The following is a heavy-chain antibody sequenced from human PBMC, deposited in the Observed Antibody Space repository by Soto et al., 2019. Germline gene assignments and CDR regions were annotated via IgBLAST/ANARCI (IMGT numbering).Heavy chain of an antibody. V-gene: IGHV4-39*01. Sequence: QLQLQESGPGLVKPSETLSLTCTVSGGSISDSSYFWDWIRQPPGKGLEWIGNIYYSGSTYHNLSLKSGVTISVDTSQNQFSLKLSSVTAADTAVYYCARRGVSSYYSNYWGLGTLVTVSS. D-gene: IGHD2-15*01. J-gene: IGHJ4*02. CDR3: ARRGVSSYYSNY. CDR1: GGSISDSSYF. CDR2: IYYSGST.